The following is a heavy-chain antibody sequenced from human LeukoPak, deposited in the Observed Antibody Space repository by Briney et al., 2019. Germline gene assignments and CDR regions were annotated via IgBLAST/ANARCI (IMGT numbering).Heavy chain of an antibody. J-gene: IGHJ4*02. CDR2: ISGSGGST. Sequence: GGSLRLSCAASGFTFSSYAMSWVRQAPGKGLEWVSAISGSGGSTYYADSVKGRFTISRDNSKNTLYLQMNSLRAEDTAVYYCAKSLWYYDSSGTYFDYWGQGTLVTVSS. V-gene: IGHV3-23*01. CDR3: AKSLWYYDSSGTYFDY. D-gene: IGHD3-22*01. CDR1: GFTFSSYA.